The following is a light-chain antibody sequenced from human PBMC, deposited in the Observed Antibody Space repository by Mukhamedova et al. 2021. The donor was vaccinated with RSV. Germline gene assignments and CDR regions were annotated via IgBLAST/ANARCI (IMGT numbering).Light chain of an antibody. CDR2: SAS. Sequence: WYQRRVHGQAPKLLIYSASSLQSGVPSRFTGSGSGTDFTLTISSLQLEDFATYYCQHRETFGQGTKVEIK. CDR3: QHRET. J-gene: IGKJ1*01. V-gene: IGKV1-39*01.